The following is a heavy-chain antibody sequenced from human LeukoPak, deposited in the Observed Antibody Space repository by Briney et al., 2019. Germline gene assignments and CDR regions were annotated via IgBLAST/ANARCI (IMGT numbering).Heavy chain of an antibody. V-gene: IGHV4-59*12. J-gene: IGHJ4*02. CDR1: GGSISSYY. CDR3: ARVEYYYGSGSYYYFDY. D-gene: IGHD3-10*01. Sequence: SETLSLTCSVSGGSISSYYWSWIRQPPGKGLEWIGYIFHSGITNNNPSLKSRVTISVDTSKNQFSLKLSSVTAADTAVYYCARVEYYYGSGSYYYFDYWGQGTLVTVSS. CDR2: IFHSGIT.